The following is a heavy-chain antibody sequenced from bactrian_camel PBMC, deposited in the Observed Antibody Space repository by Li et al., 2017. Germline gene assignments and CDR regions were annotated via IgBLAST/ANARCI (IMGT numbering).Heavy chain of an antibody. CDR2: ISSDGTKT. V-gene: IGHV3S6*01. J-gene: IGHJ4*01. Sequence: QVQLVESGGGLVQPGGSLRLSCAASGFTFSSHYMNWVRQAPGKGLEWVSGISSDGTKTHYADSVKGRVTISRDNAKDTLYLQMNSLKIEDTAVYYCALGSSRQATMTARGKGTQVTVS. D-gene: IGHD3*01. CDR1: GFTFSSHY.